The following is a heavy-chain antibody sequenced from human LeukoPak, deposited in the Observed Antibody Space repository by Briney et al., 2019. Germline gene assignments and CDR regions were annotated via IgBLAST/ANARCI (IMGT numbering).Heavy chain of an antibody. CDR2: IYSGGST. CDR3: AREEMATSKYYYCYYYMDV. J-gene: IGHJ6*03. Sequence: GGSLRLSCAASGFTVSSNYMSWVRQAPGKGLEWVSVIYSGGSTYYADSVKGRFTISRDNSKNTLYLQMNSLRAEDTAVYYCAREEMATSKYYYCYYYMDVWGKGTTVTVSS. CDR1: GFTVSSNY. V-gene: IGHV3-66*02. D-gene: IGHD5-24*01.